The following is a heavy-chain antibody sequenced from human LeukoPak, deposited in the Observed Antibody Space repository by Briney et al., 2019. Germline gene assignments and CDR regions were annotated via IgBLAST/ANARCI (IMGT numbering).Heavy chain of an antibody. CDR1: GFTFSSYR. Sequence: GGSLRLSCAASGFTFSSYRMNWVRQAPGKGLEWVSCISSSSSYIYYADSVKGRFTISRDNAKNSLYLQMNSLRAEDTAVYYCARDRKYYDFWSGYPTDGMDVWGQGTTVTVSS. CDR2: ISSSSSYI. J-gene: IGHJ6*02. CDR3: ARDRKYYDFWSGYPTDGMDV. V-gene: IGHV3-21*01. D-gene: IGHD3-3*01.